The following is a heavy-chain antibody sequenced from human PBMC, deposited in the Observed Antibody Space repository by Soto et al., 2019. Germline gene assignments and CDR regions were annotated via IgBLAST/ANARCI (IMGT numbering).Heavy chain of an antibody. CDR1: GYTFTSYD. J-gene: IGHJ6*02. CDR3: ARRIVPAAAGVGMDV. Sequence: ASVKVSCKASGYTFTSYDINWVRQATGQGLEWMGWMNPHSGKTGYAQKFQGRVTMTRNTSISTAYMELSSLTSEDTAVYYCARRIVPAAAGVGMDVWGQGTTVTVSS. D-gene: IGHD2-2*01. V-gene: IGHV1-8*01. CDR2: MNPHSGKT.